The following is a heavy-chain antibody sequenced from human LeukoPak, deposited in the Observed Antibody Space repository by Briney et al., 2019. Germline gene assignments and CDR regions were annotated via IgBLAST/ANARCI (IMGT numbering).Heavy chain of an antibody. CDR1: GFTFSSYA. CDR3: ARRATPSPHFDY. CDR2: ISGSGAST. V-gene: IGHV3-23*01. D-gene: IGHD2-15*01. J-gene: IGHJ4*02. Sequence: GGSLRLSCAASGFTFSSYAMSWVRQAPGKGLEWVSAISGSGASTYYADSVKGRFTISRDNSKNTLYLQMNSLRAEDTAVYYCARRATPSPHFDYRGQGTLVTVSS.